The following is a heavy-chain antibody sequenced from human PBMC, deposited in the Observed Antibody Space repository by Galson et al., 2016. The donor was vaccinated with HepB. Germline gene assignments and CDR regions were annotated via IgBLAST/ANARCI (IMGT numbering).Heavy chain of an antibody. J-gene: IGHJ4*02. CDR3: ARAPALAEKLDY. V-gene: IGHV3-30*12. D-gene: IGHD1-1*01. CDR1: GIPFSISG. Sequence: SLRLSCAASGIPFSISGMHWVRQAPGKGLEWVAVTSSDATSEYYLDSVKGRFTISRDNSKNTLFSQMNGLRGEDTAIYYCARAPALAEKLDYWGPGSLVIVSS. CDR2: TSSDATSE.